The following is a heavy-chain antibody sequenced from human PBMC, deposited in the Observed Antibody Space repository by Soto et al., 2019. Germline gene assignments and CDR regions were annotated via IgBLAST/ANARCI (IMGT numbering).Heavy chain of an antibody. CDR3: AKDSKIKLGYCSSTSCPGYYGMDV. CDR2: ISGSGGST. D-gene: IGHD2-2*01. Sequence: PGGSLRLSCAASGFTFSSYAMSWVRQAPGKGLEWVSAISGSGGSTYYADSVKGRFTISRDNSKNTLYLQMNSLRAEDTAVYYCAKDSKIKLGYCSSTSCPGYYGMDVWGQGTTVTVSS. J-gene: IGHJ6*02. CDR1: GFTFSSYA. V-gene: IGHV3-23*01.